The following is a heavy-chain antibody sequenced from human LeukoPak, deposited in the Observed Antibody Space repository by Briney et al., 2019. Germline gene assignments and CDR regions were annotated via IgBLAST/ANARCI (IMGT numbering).Heavy chain of an antibody. J-gene: IGHJ4*02. CDR3: ARDRNVDYFDY. V-gene: IGHV3-33*01. Sequence: PGGSLRLSCAASGFTFGSYGMHWVRQAPGKGLEWVAVIWYDESSKYYADSVKGRFTISRDNSKNTLYLQMNILRAEDTAVYYCARDRNVDYFDYWGQGTLVTVAS. D-gene: IGHD1-1*01. CDR1: GFTFGSYG. CDR2: IWYDESSK.